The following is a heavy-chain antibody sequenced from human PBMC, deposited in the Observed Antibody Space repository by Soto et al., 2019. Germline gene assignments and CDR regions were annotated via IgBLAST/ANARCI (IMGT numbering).Heavy chain of an antibody. CDR2: ISSSSSYI. CDR1: GFTFSSYS. D-gene: IGHD2-21*02. Sequence: PGGSLRLSCAASGFTFSSYSMNWVRQAPGKGLEWVSSISSSSSYIYYADSVKGRFTISRDNAKNSLYLQMNSLRAEDTAVYYCARGATVVTPGWDYWGQGTLVTVSS. V-gene: IGHV3-21*01. J-gene: IGHJ4*02. CDR3: ARGATVVTPGWDY.